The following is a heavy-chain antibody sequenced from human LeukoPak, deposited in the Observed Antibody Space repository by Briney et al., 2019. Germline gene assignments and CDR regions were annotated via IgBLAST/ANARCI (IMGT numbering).Heavy chain of an antibody. CDR1: GFIFNNYA. D-gene: IGHD3-10*01. CDR2: IPYDGNNK. J-gene: IGHJ4*02. CDR3: ARGDGSGSWRIDY. Sequence: PGGSLRLSCAASGFIFNNYAMHWVRHVPGRGLEWLAVIPYDGNNKYYADSVNGRFTISRDNSKNTLYLQMDNLRPEDTAVYYCARGDGSGSWRIDYWGQGTLVIVSS. V-gene: IGHV3-30-3*01.